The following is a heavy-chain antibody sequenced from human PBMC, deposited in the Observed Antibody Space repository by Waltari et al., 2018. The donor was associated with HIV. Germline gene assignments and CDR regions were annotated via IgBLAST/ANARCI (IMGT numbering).Heavy chain of an antibody. Sequence: EVQLIESGGGLVERGGSLRLSGVASGFTFSSYWLHWVRQAPGKGLMWVSRSNSDGSSTTYADSVKGRFTISRDNAKNTLYLQMNSLRAEDTAVYYCARHLPANDYWGQGTLVTVSS. J-gene: IGHJ4*02. D-gene: IGHD2-2*01. CDR2: SNSDGSST. CDR1: GFTFSSYW. CDR3: ARHLPANDY. V-gene: IGHV3-74*01.